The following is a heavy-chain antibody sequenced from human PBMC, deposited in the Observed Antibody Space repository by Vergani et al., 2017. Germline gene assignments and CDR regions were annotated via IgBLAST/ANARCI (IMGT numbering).Heavy chain of an antibody. CDR3: ARAVYYYDSSGYCPFNYFDY. J-gene: IGHJ4*02. CDR2: IYYSGST. Sequence: QVQLQESGPGLVKPSQTLSLTCTVSGGSISSGGYYWSWIRQHPGKGLEWIGYIYYSGSTYYNPSLKSRVTIAVDTSKNQFSLKLSSVTAADTAVYYCARAVYYYDSSGYCPFNYFDYWGQGTLVTVSS. V-gene: IGHV4-31*03. D-gene: IGHD3-22*01. CDR1: GGSISSGGYY.